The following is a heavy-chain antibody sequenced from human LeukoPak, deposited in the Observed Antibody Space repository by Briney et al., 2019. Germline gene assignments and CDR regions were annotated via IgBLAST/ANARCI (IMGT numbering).Heavy chain of an antibody. J-gene: IGHJ4*02. D-gene: IGHD3-22*01. CDR3: ARIRNYYDSSGYYRGPIDY. CDR1: GGSFSGYY. V-gene: IGHV4-34*01. CDR2: INHSGST. Sequence: SETLSLTCAVYGGSFSGYYWSWIRQPPGKGLEWIGEINHSGSTTYNPSLKSRVTISVDTSKNQFSLKLSSVTAADTAVYYCARIRNYYDSSGYYRGPIDYWGQGTLVTVSS.